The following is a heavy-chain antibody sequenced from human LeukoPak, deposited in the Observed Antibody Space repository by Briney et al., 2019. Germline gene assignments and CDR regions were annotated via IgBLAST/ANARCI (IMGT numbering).Heavy chain of an antibody. CDR3: ARDGGTNYPWFDP. CDR1: GGSISSSSYY. CDR2: IYYSGST. V-gene: IGHV4-31*03. Sequence: SETLSLTCTVSGGSISSSSYYWSWIRQHPGKGLEWIGYIYYSGSTYYNPSLKSRVTISVDTSKNQFSLKLSSVTAADTAVYYCARDGGTNYPWFDPWGQGTLVTVSS. J-gene: IGHJ5*02. D-gene: IGHD4/OR15-4a*01.